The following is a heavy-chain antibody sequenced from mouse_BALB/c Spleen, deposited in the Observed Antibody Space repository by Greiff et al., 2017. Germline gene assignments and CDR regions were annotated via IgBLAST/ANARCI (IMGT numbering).Heavy chain of an antibody. Sequence: EVMLVESGGGLVKPGGSLKLSCAASGFTFSSYAMSWVRQTPEKRLEWVASISSGGSTYYPDSVKGRFTISRDNARNILYLQMSSLRSEDTAMYYCARWGGNYVGYWGKGTTLTVSS. CDR1: GFTFSSYA. CDR2: ISSGGST. D-gene: IGHD1-1*02. CDR3: ARWGGNYVGY. V-gene: IGHV5-6-5*01. J-gene: IGHJ2*01.